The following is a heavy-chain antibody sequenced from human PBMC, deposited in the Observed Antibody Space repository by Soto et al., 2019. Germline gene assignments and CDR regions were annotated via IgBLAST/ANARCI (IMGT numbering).Heavy chain of an antibody. D-gene: IGHD3-22*01. CDR1: GFTFSSYW. V-gene: IGHV3-7*03. CDR3: ARLYYYDSSGYYYLPFDY. J-gene: IGHJ4*02. CDR2: IKQDGSEK. Sequence: AGGSLRLSCAASGFTFSSYWMSWVRQAPGKGLEWVANIKQDGSEKYYVDSVKGRFTISRDNAKNSLYLQMNSLRAEDTAVYYCARLYYYDSSGYYYLPFDYWGQGTLVTVS.